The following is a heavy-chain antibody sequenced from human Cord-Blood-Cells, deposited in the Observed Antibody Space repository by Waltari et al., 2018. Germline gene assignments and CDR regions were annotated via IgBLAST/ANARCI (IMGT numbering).Heavy chain of an antibody. J-gene: IGHJ4*02. CDR2: IIPILGIA. D-gene: IGHD4-17*01. Sequence: QVQLVQSGAEVKKPGSSVKVSCKASGGTFSSYAISWVRQAPGQGLEWMGGIIPILGIANYAQKFQGRVTITADESTSTAYMELSSLRSEDTAVYYCAISGRGTPIRDYGDNFDYWGQGTLVTVSS. CDR3: AISGRGTPIRDYGDNFDY. V-gene: IGHV1-69*04. CDR1: GGTFSSYA.